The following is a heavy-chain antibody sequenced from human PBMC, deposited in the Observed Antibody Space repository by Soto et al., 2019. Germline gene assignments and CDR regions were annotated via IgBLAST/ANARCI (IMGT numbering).Heavy chain of an antibody. CDR3: ARSPRSSPYFDY. D-gene: IGHD6-13*01. CDR1: GYTFSNFW. J-gene: IGHJ4*02. CDR2: IYPGDSET. Sequence: LGESLKISCQCSGYTFSNFWIAWVRQLPGKGLEYMGIIYPGDSETRYSPSFHGKVTISADRSIGTAYLQWSSLEASDSAFYFCARSPRSSPYFDYWGQGALVTVS. V-gene: IGHV5-51*01.